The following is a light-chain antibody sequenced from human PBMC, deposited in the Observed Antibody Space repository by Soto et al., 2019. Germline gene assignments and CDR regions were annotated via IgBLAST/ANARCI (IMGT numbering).Light chain of an antibody. J-gene: IGKJ1*01. V-gene: IGKV4-1*01. CDR3: QQHYSTPGT. CDR1: QSVLYSSNNENY. Sequence: DNVMPHSADALAVSLGERSTINCKSSQSVLYSSNNENYLAWYQQKPGQPPKLLIYWASTRESGVPDRFSGSGSGTDFTLTIISLQAEDVAVYYCQQHYSTPGTFGQGTKVDIK. CDR2: WAS.